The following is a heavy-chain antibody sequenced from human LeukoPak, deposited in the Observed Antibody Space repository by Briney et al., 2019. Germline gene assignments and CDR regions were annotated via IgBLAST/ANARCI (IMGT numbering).Heavy chain of an antibody. Sequence: SVKVSFKSSGGTFSRYAISWVRQAPGQGLEWMGGIIPMFGIANYAQTFQGRVTITADGSTSTAYMELSSLRSEAAAVSLCARDRPYTGGWRGFDYWGQGTLVTVSS. J-gene: IGHJ4*02. CDR2: IIPMFGIA. D-gene: IGHD6-19*01. V-gene: IGHV1-69*01. CDR1: GGTFSRYA. CDR3: ARDRPYTGGWRGFDY.